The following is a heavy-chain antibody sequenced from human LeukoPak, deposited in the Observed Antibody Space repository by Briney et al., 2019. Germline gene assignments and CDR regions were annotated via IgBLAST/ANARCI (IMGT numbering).Heavy chain of an antibody. D-gene: IGHD3-22*01. CDR1: GGSISSYY. V-gene: IGHV4-59*01. CDR2: IYYSGST. CDR3: AGGGVAEYYYDSSGYYHS. Sequence: SETLSLTCTVSGGSISSYYWSWIRQPPGKGLEWIGYIYYSGSTNYNPSLKSRVTISVDTSKNQFSLKLSSVTAADTAVYYCAGGGVAEYYYDSSGYYHSWGQGTLVTVSS. J-gene: IGHJ4*02.